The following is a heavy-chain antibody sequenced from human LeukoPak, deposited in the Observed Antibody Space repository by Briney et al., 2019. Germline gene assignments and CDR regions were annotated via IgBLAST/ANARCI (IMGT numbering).Heavy chain of an antibody. Sequence: GASVTVSCKASGYIFTGYYLFWVRQAPGQGLEWMGWINPNSRGTMYGQKFQGRVTLTRDTSIRTTYMELSSLRSDDTAVYYCARDERYCNGDNCHPDLGYWSQGTLVTVSS. CDR3: ARDERYCNGDNCHPDLGY. CDR2: INPNSRGT. J-gene: IGHJ4*02. CDR1: GYIFTGYY. D-gene: IGHD2-15*01. V-gene: IGHV1-2*02.